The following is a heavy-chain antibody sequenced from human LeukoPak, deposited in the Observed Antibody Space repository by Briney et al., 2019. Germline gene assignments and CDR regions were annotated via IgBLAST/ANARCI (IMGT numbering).Heavy chain of an antibody. D-gene: IGHD6-19*01. CDR3: ARDFSGWYSGVDY. J-gene: IGHJ4*02. Sequence: GGSLRLSCAASGFTFSSYSMNWVRQAPGKGLEWVSYISSSSSTIYYADSVKGRLTISRDNAKNSLYLQMNSLRAEDTAVYYCARDFSGWYSGVDYWGQGTLVTVSS. V-gene: IGHV3-48*01. CDR1: GFTFSSYS. CDR2: ISSSSSTI.